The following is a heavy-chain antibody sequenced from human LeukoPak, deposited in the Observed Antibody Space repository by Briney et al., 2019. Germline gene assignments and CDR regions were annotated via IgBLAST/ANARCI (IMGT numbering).Heavy chain of an antibody. D-gene: IGHD3-22*01. CDR1: GFTFSDYY. Sequence: GGSLRLSCAASGFTFSDYYMSWIRQAPGKGLEWVSAISGSGGSTYYADSVKGRFTISRDNSKNTLYLQMNSLRAEDTAVYYCAKDGGDYYDSSGYQDYWGQGTLVTVSS. V-gene: IGHV3-23*01. CDR3: AKDGGDYYDSSGYQDY. CDR2: ISGSGGST. J-gene: IGHJ4*02.